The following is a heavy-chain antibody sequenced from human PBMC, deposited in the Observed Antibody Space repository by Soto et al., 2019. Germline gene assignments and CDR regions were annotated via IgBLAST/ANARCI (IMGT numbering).Heavy chain of an antibody. CDR2: INPRGLTT. V-gene: IGHV3-48*01. CDR1: GFPFDAYI. D-gene: IGHD5-18*01. J-gene: IGHJ6*02. Sequence: PGGSLRLSCAASGFPFDAYIMNWVRRPPGKGLEWVASINPRGLTTYYADSVRGRFTISRDDNRESLFLQINNVRSEDTAVYYCARDPQTWIQFYYYGMDVWGQGTTVTVSS. CDR3: ARDPQTWIQFYYYGMDV.